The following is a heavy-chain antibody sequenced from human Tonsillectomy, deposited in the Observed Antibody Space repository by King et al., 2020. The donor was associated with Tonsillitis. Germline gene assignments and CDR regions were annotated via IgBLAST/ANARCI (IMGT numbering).Heavy chain of an antibody. V-gene: IGHV1-69*11. D-gene: IGHD3-3*01. Sequence: QLVQSGAEVKKPGSSVNVSCKASGGTFSSYAINWVRQAPGQGLEWMGGIIPFLGAANYAQKFQGRVTITADESTSTAYMELSSLRSEDTAVYYCAAVLRVLGWAPPFDYWGQGTLVTVSS. CDR1: GGTFSSYA. CDR2: IIPFLGAA. CDR3: AAVLRVLGWAPPFDY. J-gene: IGHJ4*02.